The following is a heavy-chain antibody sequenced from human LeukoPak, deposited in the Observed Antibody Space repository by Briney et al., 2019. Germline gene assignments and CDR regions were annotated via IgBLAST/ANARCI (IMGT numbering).Heavy chain of an antibody. CDR2: IFRGGAT. V-gene: IGHV3-66*01. Sequence: GGSLRLSCVASGFTVSSNYMSWVRQAPGKGLEWVSVIFRGGATYLADSVKGRLTISRDTSKNTVYLQMNSLTAEDTAVYYCVKEVPGSTIYHWGQGTLVTVSS. D-gene: IGHD5-24*01. CDR1: GFTVSSNY. J-gene: IGHJ5*02. CDR3: VKEVPGSTIYH.